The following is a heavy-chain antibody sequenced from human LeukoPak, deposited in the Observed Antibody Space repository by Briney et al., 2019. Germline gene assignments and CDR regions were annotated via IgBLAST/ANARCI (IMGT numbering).Heavy chain of an antibody. J-gene: IGHJ4*02. D-gene: IGHD4-17*01. CDR2: IKQDGSEK. V-gene: IGHV3-7*01. CDR3: ARDDTVTTRVGFID. Sequence: PGGSLRLSCAASGFTFSSYWVSWVRQAPGKGLEWVANIKQDGSEKYYVDSVKGRFTISRDNTKNSLYLQMNSLRAEDTAVYYCARDDTVTTRVGFIDWGQGTLVTVSS. CDR1: GFTFSSYW.